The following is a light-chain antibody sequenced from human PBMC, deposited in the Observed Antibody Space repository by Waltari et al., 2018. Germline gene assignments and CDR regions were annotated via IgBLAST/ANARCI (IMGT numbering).Light chain of an antibody. CDR2: SDH. Sequence: QSVLTQPPSASGTPGQSVTMSCSGSSSNIGKNSVNWYQQVPGTAPKLLIYSDHQRPLGVPARFFGSKSDTSASLAISGLQSDDEADYYCATWDDSLKGWVFGGGTKLTVL. V-gene: IGLV1-44*01. CDR1: SSNIGKNS. CDR3: ATWDDSLKGWV. J-gene: IGLJ3*02.